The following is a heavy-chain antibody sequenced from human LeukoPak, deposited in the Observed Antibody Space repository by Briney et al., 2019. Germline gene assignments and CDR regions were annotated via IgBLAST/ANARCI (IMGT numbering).Heavy chain of an antibody. J-gene: IGHJ4*02. CDR2: IRSKIYGGTP. V-gene: IGHV3-49*04. Sequence: GGSLRLSCTASGFTFGDYAMTWVRQAPGKGLEWVGFIRSKIYGGTPEYAASVKGRFTISRDDSKGVAYLQMNSLKTEDTAVYYCTGDQTPYYWGQGTLVTVSS. CDR3: TGDQTPYY. CDR1: GFTFGDYA.